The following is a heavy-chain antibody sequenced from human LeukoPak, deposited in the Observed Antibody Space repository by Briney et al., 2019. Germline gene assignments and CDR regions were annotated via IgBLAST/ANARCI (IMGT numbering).Heavy chain of an antibody. D-gene: IGHD2-2*01. CDR2: ISYDGSNK. V-gene: IGHV3-30*18. CDR1: GFTFSSYG. J-gene: IGHJ4*02. Sequence: AGGSLRLSCAASGFTFSSYGMHWVRQAPGKGLEWVAVISYDGSNKYYADSVKGRFTISRDNSKNTLYLQMNSLRAEDTAVYYCAKGKLGEPAGVFDYWGQGTLVTVSS. CDR3: AKGKLGEPAGVFDY.